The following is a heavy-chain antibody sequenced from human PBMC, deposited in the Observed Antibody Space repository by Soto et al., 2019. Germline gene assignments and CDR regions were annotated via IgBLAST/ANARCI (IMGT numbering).Heavy chain of an antibody. V-gene: IGHV3-48*02. CDR2: IRSTSTSI. CDR1: GFTFNDYN. CDR3: VRESLTVTQRVGFYYGMDV. D-gene: IGHD4-4*01. J-gene: IGHJ6*02. Sequence: GGSLRLSCAASGFTFNDYNMNWVRQAPGKGLEWVAYIRSTSTSIHYADSVRGRFTISRDSAKNSLYLQMNSLRDEDTAVYYCVRESLTVTQRVGFYYGMDVWGQGTTVTVSS.